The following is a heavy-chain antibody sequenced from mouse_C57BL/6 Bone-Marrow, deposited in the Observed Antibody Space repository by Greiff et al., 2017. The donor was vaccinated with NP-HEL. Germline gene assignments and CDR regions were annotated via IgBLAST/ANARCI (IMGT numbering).Heavy chain of an antibody. Sequence: QVQLQQSGAELAKPGASVKLSCKASGYTFTSYWMHWVKQRPGQGLEWIGYINPSSGYTKYNQKFKDKATLTAVKSSSTAYMQLSSLTYEDSAVYYCANLDYWGQGTTLTVSS. J-gene: IGHJ2*01. CDR2: INPSSGYT. CDR1: GYTFTSYW. V-gene: IGHV1-7*01. CDR3: ANLDY.